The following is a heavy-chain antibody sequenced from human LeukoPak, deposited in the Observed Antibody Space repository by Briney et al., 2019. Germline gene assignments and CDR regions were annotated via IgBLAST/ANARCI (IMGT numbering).Heavy chain of an antibody. V-gene: IGHV1-18*01. Sequence: ASVTVSCKTSGYTFTSYGISWVRQAPGQGLEWMGWISAYRGDTNYAQKLQGRVTMTTDTSTSTAYMELRSLRVDDTAVYYCARDGFFGSGIVGAFDIWGQGTMVTVSS. D-gene: IGHD3-10*01. J-gene: IGHJ3*02. CDR2: ISAYRGDT. CDR1: GYTFTSYG. CDR3: ARDGFFGSGIVGAFDI.